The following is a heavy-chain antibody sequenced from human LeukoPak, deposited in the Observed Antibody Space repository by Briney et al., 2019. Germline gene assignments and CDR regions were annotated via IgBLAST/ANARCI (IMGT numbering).Heavy chain of an antibody. V-gene: IGHV1-2*04. CDR2: INPNSGGT. CDR3: ATRYGSGSYSGRGYYGMDV. CDR1: GYTFTGYY. Sequence: ASVEVSCKASGYTFTGYYMHWVRQAPGQGLEWMGWINPNSGGTNYAQKFQGWVTMTRDTSISTAYMELSRLRSDDTAVYYCATRYGSGSYSGRGYYGMDVWGKGTTVTVSS. D-gene: IGHD3-10*01. J-gene: IGHJ6*04.